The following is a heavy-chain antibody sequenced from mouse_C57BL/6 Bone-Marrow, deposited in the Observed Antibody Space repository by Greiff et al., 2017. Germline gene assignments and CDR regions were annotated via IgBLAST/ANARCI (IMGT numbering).Heavy chain of an antibody. Sequence: QVQLQQSGAELMKPGASVKLSCTATGYNITGYWIEWVKQRPGHGLEWIGELLPGSGSTTYNEKFTGKATFPAAPSSNTASMQLSSMTTEDSAIYYVSRGYMFFAYWGQGTLVTVSA. V-gene: IGHV1-9*01. CDR1: GYNITGYW. J-gene: IGHJ3*01. CDR3: SRGYMFFAY. CDR2: LLPGSGST. D-gene: IGHD1-3*01.